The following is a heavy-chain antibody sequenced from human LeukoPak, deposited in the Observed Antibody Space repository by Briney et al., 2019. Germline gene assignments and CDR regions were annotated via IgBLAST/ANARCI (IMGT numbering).Heavy chain of an antibody. J-gene: IGHJ6*04. CDR1: GYTFTSYG. D-gene: IGHD3-10*01. Sequence: GASVKVSCKASGYTFTSYGISWVRQAPGQGLEWMGWISAYNGNTNYAQKLQGRVTMTTDTYTSTAYMDLWSLRSDDTAVYYCARFSSSSGSYYNVYYYYGMDVWGKGTTVTVSS. CDR3: ARFSSSSGSYYNVYYYYGMDV. CDR2: ISAYNGNT. V-gene: IGHV1-18*04.